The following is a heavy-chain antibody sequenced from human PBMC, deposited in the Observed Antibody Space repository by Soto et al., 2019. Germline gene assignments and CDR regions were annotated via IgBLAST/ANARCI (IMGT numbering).Heavy chain of an antibody. CDR3: AKDGALLTYYDFWSGDQRPDNYNYYGMDV. CDR2: ISYDGSNK. V-gene: IGHV3-30*18. D-gene: IGHD3-3*01. Sequence: GGSLRLSCAASGFTFSSYGMHWVRQAPGKGLEWVAVISYDGSNKYYADSVKGRFTISRDNSKNTLYLQMNSLRAEDTAVYYCAKDGALLTYYDFWSGDQRPDNYNYYGMDVWGQGTTVTVSS. CDR1: GFTFSSYG. J-gene: IGHJ6*02.